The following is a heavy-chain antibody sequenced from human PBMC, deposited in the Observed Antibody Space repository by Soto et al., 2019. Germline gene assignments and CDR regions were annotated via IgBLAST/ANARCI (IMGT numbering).Heavy chain of an antibody. CDR2: IIPIFGTA. CDR3: ATSAIFGVVIIRINWFDP. V-gene: IGHV1-69*13. D-gene: IGHD3-3*01. J-gene: IGHJ5*02. CDR1: GGTFSSYA. Sequence: SVKVSCKASGGTFSSYAISWVRQAPGQGLEWMGGIIPIFGTANYAQKFQGRVTITADESTSTAYMELSSLRSEDTAVYYCATSAIFGVVIIRINWFDPCGQGTLLTVSS.